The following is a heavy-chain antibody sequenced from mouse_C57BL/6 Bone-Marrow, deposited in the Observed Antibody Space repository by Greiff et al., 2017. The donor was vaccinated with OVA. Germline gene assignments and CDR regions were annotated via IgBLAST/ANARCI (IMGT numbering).Heavy chain of an antibody. CDR1: GYTFTDYY. D-gene: IGHD1-1*01. V-gene: IGHV1-19*01. J-gene: IGHJ3*01. Sequence: VQLQQSGPVLVKPGASVKMSCKASGYTFTDYYMNWVKQSHGKSLEWIGVINPYNGGTSYNQKFKGKATLTVDKSSSTAYMELNSLTSEDSAVYYCARSGYYGRSPFAYWGQGTLVTVSA. CDR2: INPYNGGT. CDR3: ARSGYYGRSPFAY.